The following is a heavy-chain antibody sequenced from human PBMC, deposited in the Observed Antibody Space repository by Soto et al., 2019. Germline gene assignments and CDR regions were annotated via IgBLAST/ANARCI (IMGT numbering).Heavy chain of an antibody. CDR3: AGTTSLQWYYMDV. D-gene: IGHD1-7*01. CDR2: TYYRSRWYN. CDR1: GDSVSINSAA. V-gene: IGHV6-1*01. J-gene: IGHJ6*03. Sequence: SQTLSLTCAISGDSVSINSAAWNWIRQSPSRGLEWLGRTYYRSRWYNDYAVSVKSRITVYPDTSKNQFSLHLNSVTPEDTAAYYCAGTTSLQWYYMDVWDKGTTVTVSS.